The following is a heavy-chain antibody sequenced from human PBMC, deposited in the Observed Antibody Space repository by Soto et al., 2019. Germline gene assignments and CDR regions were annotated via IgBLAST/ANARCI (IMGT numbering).Heavy chain of an antibody. Sequence: PGGSLRLSCATSGFTFSTYAMNWVRQTPGKGLEWISYISSDSGTIYYATSVRGRFTISRDDAKNSLFLQMNSLRDEDTALYYCARDKGDGYSIDMWGQGTMVTVSS. D-gene: IGHD3-22*01. CDR1: GFTFSTYA. CDR3: ARDKGDGYSIDM. V-gene: IGHV3-48*02. J-gene: IGHJ3*02. CDR2: ISSDSGTI.